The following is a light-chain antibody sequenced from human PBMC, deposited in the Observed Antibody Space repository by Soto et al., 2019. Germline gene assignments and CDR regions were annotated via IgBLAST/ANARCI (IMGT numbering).Light chain of an antibody. CDR1: SSDVGSYNL. Sequence: QSALTQPASVSGSPGQSITISCTGTSSDVGSYNLVSWYQQHPGKAPKLMIYEGSKRPSGVSNRFSGSKSGNTASLTISGLQGEDEGDYYRCSYAGRRTYVVFGGGTKLTVL. CDR3: CSYAGRRTYVV. J-gene: IGLJ2*01. CDR2: EGS. V-gene: IGLV2-23*01.